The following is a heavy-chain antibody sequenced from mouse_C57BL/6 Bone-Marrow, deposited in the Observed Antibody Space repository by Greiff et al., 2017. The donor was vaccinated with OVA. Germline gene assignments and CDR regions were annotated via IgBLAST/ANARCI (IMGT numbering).Heavy chain of an antibody. CDR2: ISNLAYSI. CDR1: GFTFSDYG. D-gene: IGHD2-2*01. J-gene: IGHJ3*01. CDR3: ARPNYYGDDGTFAY. V-gene: IGHV5-15*01. Sequence: EVQLVESGGGLVQPGGSLKLSCAASGFTFSDYGMAWVRQAPRKGPEWVAFISNLAYSIYYADTVTGRFTISRENAKNTLYLEMSSLRSEDTAMYYCARPNYYGDDGTFAYWGQGTLVTVSA.